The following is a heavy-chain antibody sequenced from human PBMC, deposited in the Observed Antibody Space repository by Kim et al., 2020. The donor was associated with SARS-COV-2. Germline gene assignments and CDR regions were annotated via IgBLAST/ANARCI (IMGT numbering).Heavy chain of an antibody. V-gene: IGHV4-39*01. J-gene: IGHJ4*02. Sequence: RMRRITISVDTSKNQVSLKLNSVTAADTAVYYCARLGDILPGSPPELFDYWGQGTLVTVSS. CDR3: ARLGDILPGSPPELFDY. D-gene: IGHD3-9*01.